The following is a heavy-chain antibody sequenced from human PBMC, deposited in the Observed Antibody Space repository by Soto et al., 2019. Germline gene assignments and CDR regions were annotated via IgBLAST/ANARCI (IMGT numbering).Heavy chain of an antibody. CDR2: IIPIFGTA. V-gene: IGHV1-69*13. CDR3: ARDTPRYSSSWFLDY. D-gene: IGHD6-13*01. CDR1: GGTFSSYA. Sequence: WASVKVSCKASGGTFSSYAISWVRQAPGQGLEWMGGIIPIFGTANYAQKFQGRVTITADESTSTAYMELSSLRSEDTAVYYCARDTPRYSSSWFLDYWGQGTLVTVSS. J-gene: IGHJ4*02.